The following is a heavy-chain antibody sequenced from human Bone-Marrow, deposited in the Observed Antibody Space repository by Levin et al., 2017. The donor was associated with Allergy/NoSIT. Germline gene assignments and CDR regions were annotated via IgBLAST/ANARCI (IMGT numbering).Heavy chain of an antibody. Sequence: SSETLSLTCAVSGEPFRYYYWSWIRQPPGKGPEWIGEINHRGDTNHNPSLKSRVTTSVDTSKNQFSLRLSSVSAADTAVYYCARVSGDSSGSRWFDPWGQGTLVTVSS. J-gene: IGHJ5*02. V-gene: IGHV4-34*01. CDR1: GEPFRYYY. CDR2: INHRGDT. CDR3: ARVSGDSSGSRWFDP. D-gene: IGHD3-22*01.